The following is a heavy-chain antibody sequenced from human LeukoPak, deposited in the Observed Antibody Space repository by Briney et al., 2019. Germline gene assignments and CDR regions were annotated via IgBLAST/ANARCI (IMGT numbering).Heavy chain of an antibody. D-gene: IGHD2-2*01. Sequence: SQTLSLTCAISGDSVSSNSAAWNWIRQSPSRGLEWLGRTYYRSKWYNDYAVSVKSRITINPDTSKNQFSLQLNSVTPEDTAVYYCAREKEGYCSRTSCYLDYYYYYMDVWGKGTTVTISS. CDR3: AREKEGYCSRTSCYLDYYYYYMDV. V-gene: IGHV6-1*01. CDR1: GDSVSSNSAA. CDR2: TYYRSKWYN. J-gene: IGHJ6*03.